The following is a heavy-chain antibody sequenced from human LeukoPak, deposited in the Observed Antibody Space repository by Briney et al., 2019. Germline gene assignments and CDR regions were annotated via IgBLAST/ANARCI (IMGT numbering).Heavy chain of an antibody. D-gene: IGHD3-22*01. J-gene: IGHJ4*02. CDR3: ARAIDYYDSSGYYRD. Sequence: SETLSLTCTVSGGSISSYYWSWIRQPPWKGLEWIGYIYYSGSTNYNPSLKSRVTISVDTSKNQFSLKLSSVTAADTAVYYCARAIDYYDSSGYYRDWGQGTLVTVSS. CDR1: GGSISSYY. CDR2: IYYSGST. V-gene: IGHV4-59*01.